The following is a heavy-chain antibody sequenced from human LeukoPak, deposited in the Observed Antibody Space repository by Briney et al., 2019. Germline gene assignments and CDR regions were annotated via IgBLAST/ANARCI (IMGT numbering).Heavy chain of an antibody. CDR2: ISSSGSTI. J-gene: IGHJ4*02. Sequence: LSLTCAVYGGSFSSYYWSWIRQPPGKGLEWVSYISSSGSTIYYADSVEGRFTISRDNAKNSLYLEMNSLRAEDTAVYYCARDPVNSGYYYAHWGQGTLVTVSS. CDR1: GGSFSSYY. CDR3: ARDPVNSGYYYAH. V-gene: IGHV3-11*04. D-gene: IGHD3-22*01.